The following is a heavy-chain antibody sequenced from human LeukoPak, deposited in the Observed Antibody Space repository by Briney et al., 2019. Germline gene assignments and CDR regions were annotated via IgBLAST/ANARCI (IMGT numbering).Heavy chain of an antibody. CDR3: ARVSGSGSYYNEFDY. V-gene: IGHV5-51*01. J-gene: IGHJ4*02. Sequence: GESLKISCKGSGYSFASYWIGWVRQMPGKGLEWMGIIYPGDSDNRYSPSFQGQVTISADKSISTAYLQWSGLKASDTAMYYCARVSGSGSYYNEFDYWGQGTLVTVSS. CDR2: IYPGDSDN. D-gene: IGHD3-10*01. CDR1: GYSFASYW.